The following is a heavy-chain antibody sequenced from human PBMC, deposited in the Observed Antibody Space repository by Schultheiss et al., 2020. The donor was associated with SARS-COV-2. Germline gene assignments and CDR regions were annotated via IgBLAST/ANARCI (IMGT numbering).Heavy chain of an antibody. Sequence: GSLRLSCAASGFTVSSNYMSWVRQAPGKGLEWIGEINHSGSTNYNPSLKSRVTISVDTSKNQFSLKLSSVTAADTAVYYCARGTIVVPRGGFDPWGQGTLVTVSS. D-gene: IGHD2-2*01. CDR2: INHSGST. V-gene: IGHV4-34*01. J-gene: IGHJ5*02. CDR1: GFTVSSNY. CDR3: ARGTIVVPRGGFDP.